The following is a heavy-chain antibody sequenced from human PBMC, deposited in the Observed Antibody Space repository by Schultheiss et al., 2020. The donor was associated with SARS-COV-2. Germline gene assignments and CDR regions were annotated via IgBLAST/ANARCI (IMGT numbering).Heavy chain of an antibody. CDR3: AREGPDRYNWNDPSDFDY. D-gene: IGHD1-20*01. CDR2: IYTSGST. J-gene: IGHJ4*02. CDR1: GGSISSYY. Sequence: SETLSLTCTVSGGSISSYYWSWIRQPAGKGLEWIGRIYTSGSTYYNPSLKSRVTISVDTSKNQFSLKLSSVTAADTAVYYCAREGPDRYNWNDPSDFDYWGQGTLVTVSS. V-gene: IGHV4-4*07.